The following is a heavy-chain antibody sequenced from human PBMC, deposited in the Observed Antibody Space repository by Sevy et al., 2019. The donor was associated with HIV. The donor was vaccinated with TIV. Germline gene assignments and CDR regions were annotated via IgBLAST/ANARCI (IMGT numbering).Heavy chain of an antibody. J-gene: IGHJ6*03. D-gene: IGHD4-17*01. CDR3: ARDSTVHTVTSSYYYYYMDV. Sequence: ASVKDSCKASGYTFTSYYMHWVRQAPGQGLEWMGIINPSGGSKNYAQKFQGRVTMTRDTSTSTDYMELSSLSYEDTDVYYCARDSTVHTVTSSYYYYYMDVWGKGTTVTVSS. CDR2: INPSGGSK. CDR1: GYTFTSYY. V-gene: IGHV1-46*01.